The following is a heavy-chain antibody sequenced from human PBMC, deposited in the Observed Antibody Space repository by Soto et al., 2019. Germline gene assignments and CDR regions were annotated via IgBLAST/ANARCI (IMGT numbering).Heavy chain of an antibody. V-gene: IGHV1-69*05. CDR1: GGSFSSYA. CDR2: IIPINGTA. CDR3: ARSRDCTNGVCYFDY. D-gene: IGHD2-8*01. J-gene: IGHJ4*02. Sequence: SVKVSCEASGGSFSSYAISWVRQAPGQGLEWMGGIIPINGTANYAQKLQGRVTMTTDTSTSTAYMELSSLRSDDMAVYYCARSRDCTNGVCYFDYWGQGTLVTVSS.